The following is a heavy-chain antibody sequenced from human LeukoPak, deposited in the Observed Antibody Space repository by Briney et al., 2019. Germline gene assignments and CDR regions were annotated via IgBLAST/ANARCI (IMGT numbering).Heavy chain of an antibody. Sequence: GGSLRLSCAASGFTFSSYGMHWVRQAPGKGLEWVAVISYDGSNKYYADSVKGRFTISRDNSKNTLYLQMNRLKSENTAVYYFAKDSTTLTLSCDFGGEGPRVSVSS. CDR3: AKDSTTLTLSCDF. V-gene: IGHV3-30*18. D-gene: IGHD4-11*01. CDR2: ISYDGSNK. CDR1: GFTFSSYG. J-gene: IGHJ4*02.